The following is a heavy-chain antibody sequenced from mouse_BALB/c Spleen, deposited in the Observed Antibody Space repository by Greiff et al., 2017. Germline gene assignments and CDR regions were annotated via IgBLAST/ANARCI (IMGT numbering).Heavy chain of an antibody. V-gene: IGHV14-1*02. J-gene: IGHJ4*01. CDR1: GFNIKDYY. Sequence: EVQLQQSGAELVRPGALVKLSCKASGFNIKDYYMHWVKQRPEQGLEWIGWIDPENGNTIYDPKFQGKASITADTSSNTAYLQLSSLTSEDTAVYYCARGGDGSSYYAMDYWGQGTSVTVSS. D-gene: IGHD1-1*01. CDR3: ARGGDGSSYYAMDY. CDR2: IDPENGNT.